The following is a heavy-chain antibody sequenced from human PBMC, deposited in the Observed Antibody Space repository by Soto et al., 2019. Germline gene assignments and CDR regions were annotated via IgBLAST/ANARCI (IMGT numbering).Heavy chain of an antibody. CDR2: INPNSGDT. Sequence: GASVKVSCKASGYIFTGYYMNWVRQAPGQGLEWMGWINPNSGDTNYAQKFQGRVTMTMDTSISTAYMELSRLRSDDTAVYYCARPYCSSNSCHNWFDPWGQGTLVTVSS. V-gene: IGHV1-2*02. CDR1: GYIFTGYY. D-gene: IGHD2-2*01. CDR3: ARPYCSSNSCHNWFDP. J-gene: IGHJ5*02.